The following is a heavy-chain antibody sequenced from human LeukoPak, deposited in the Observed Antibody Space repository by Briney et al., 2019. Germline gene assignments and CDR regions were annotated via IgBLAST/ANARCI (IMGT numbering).Heavy chain of an antibody. V-gene: IGHV3-23*01. D-gene: IGHD3-22*01. CDR1: GFTFSSYA. CDR3: AKDVWGLGSYYYDSSGYYAPPEGSDAFDI. J-gene: IGHJ3*02. CDR2: ISGSGCST. Sequence: PGGSLRLSCAASGFTFSSYAMSWVRQAPGKGLEWVASISGSGCSTYYADSVKGRFTISRDNSKNTLYLQMNSLRAEDTAVYYCAKDVWGLGSYYYDSSGYYAPPEGSDAFDIWGQGTMVTVSS.